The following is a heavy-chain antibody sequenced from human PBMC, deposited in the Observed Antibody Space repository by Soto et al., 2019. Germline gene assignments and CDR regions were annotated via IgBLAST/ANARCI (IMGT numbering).Heavy chain of an antibody. J-gene: IGHJ4*02. CDR1: GGTFSSYA. Sequence: VASVKVSCKASGGTFSSYAISWVRQAPGQGLEWMGGIIPIFGTANYAQKFQGRVTITADESTSTAYMELSSLRSEDTAVYYCARESRYCSGGSCYFLPRLAYSGQRTPVPVSS. V-gene: IGHV1-69*13. D-gene: IGHD2-15*01. CDR3: ARESRYCSGGSCYFLPRLAY. CDR2: IIPIFGTA.